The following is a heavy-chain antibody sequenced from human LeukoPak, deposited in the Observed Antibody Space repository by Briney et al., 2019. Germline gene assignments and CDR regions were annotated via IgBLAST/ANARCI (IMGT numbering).Heavy chain of an antibody. Sequence: SETLSLTCTVSGGSISSSSYYWGWIRQPPGKGLEWIGSIYYSGSTYYNPSLKSRVTISVDTSKNQFSLKLSSVTAADTAVYYCARETPRGGYWGQGTLVTVSS. D-gene: IGHD3-10*01. CDR3: ARETPRGGY. V-gene: IGHV4-39*07. CDR1: GGSISSSSYY. CDR2: IYYSGST. J-gene: IGHJ4*02.